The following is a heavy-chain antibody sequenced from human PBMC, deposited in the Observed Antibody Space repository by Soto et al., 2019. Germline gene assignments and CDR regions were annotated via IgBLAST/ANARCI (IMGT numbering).Heavy chain of an antibody. Sequence: QVQLQESGPGLVKPSQTLSLTCTVSGGSISSGGYYWSWIRQHPGKGLEWIGYIYYSGSTYYNPSIKSRVTISVDTSKNQFSLKLSSVTAADTAVYYCARGNGVVPAVTCFDYWGQGTLVTVSS. CDR3: ARGNGVVPAVTCFDY. D-gene: IGHD2-2*01. CDR2: IYYSGST. V-gene: IGHV4-31*03. CDR1: GGSISSGGYY. J-gene: IGHJ4*02.